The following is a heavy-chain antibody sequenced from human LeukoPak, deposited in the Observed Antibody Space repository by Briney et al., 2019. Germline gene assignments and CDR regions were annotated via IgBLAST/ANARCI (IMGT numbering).Heavy chain of an antibody. V-gene: IGHV3-11*01. D-gene: IGHD6-19*01. Sequence: GGSLRLSCAASGFTFSDYYMSWIRQAPGKGLEGVSYISSSGSTIYYADSVKGRFTISRDDAKNSLYLQMNSLRAEDTAVYYCARDQEEWLVSSFQHWGQGTLVTVSS. CDR2: ISSSGSTI. CDR3: ARDQEEWLVSSFQH. J-gene: IGHJ1*01. CDR1: GFTFSDYY.